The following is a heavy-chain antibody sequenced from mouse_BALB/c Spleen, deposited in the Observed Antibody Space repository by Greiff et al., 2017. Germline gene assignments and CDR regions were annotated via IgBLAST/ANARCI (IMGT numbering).Heavy chain of an antibody. Sequence: QVQLQQSGAELVRPGSSVKISCKASGYAFSSYWMNWVKQRPGQGLEWIGQIYPGDGDTNYNGKFKGKATLTADKSSSTAYMQLSSLTCEDYAVYFCARSGGSSPPLDYWGQGTTLTVSS. CDR1: GYAFSSYW. V-gene: IGHV1-80*01. CDR2: IYPGDGDT. D-gene: IGHD1-1*01. CDR3: ARSGGSSPPLDY. J-gene: IGHJ2*01.